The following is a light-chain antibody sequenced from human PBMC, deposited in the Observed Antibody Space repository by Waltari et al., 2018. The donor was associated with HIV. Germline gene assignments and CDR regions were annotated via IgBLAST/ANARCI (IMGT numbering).Light chain of an antibody. J-gene: IGLJ3*02. V-gene: IGLV2-14*01. Sequence: QSALTQPASVSGSPGQSITLSCTGTSSDVGGYNYVSWYQQHPGKAPKVMIYEVSNRPSGVSNRFSGSKSGNTASLTISGLQAEDEADYYCSSYTTTSTWVFGGGTKLTVL. CDR3: SSYTTTSTWV. CDR1: SSDVGGYNY. CDR2: EVS.